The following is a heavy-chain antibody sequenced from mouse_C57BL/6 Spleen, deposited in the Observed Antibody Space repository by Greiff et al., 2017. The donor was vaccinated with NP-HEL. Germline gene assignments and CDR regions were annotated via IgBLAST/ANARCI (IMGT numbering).Heavy chain of an antibody. Sequence: EVKLVESGPGMVKPSQSLSLTCTVTGYSITSGYDWHWIRHFPGNKLEWMGYISYSGSTNYNPSLKSRISITHDTSKNHFFLKLNSVTTEDTATYYCARRATTGAMDYWGQGTSVTVSS. CDR3: ARRATTGAMDY. CDR1: GYSITSGYD. D-gene: IGHD3-1*01. V-gene: IGHV3-1*01. J-gene: IGHJ4*01. CDR2: ISYSGST.